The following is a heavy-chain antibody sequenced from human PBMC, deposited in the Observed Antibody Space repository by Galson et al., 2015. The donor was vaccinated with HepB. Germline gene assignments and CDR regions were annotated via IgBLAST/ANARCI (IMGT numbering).Heavy chain of an antibody. CDR3: AKIAVTAKWYFDF. V-gene: IGHV3-23*01. D-gene: IGHD6-19*01. J-gene: IGHJ2*01. Sequence: SLRLSCAVSGFTFSSHGMSWLRQAPGKGLEWVSSISGSGGETFHRDSVKGRFTISRDNPKSTLYPQLNSLRAEDTAVYYCAKIAVTAKWYFDFWGRGTLVTVSS. CDR2: ISGSGGET. CDR1: GFTFSSHG.